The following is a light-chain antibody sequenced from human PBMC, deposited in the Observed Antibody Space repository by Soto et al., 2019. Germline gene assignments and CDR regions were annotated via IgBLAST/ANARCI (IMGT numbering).Light chain of an antibody. V-gene: IGKV1-33*01. CDR3: QQLDSFPLT. CDR2: DAS. CDR1: QDISNY. Sequence: DIQMTQSPSSLSPSVGDRVTITCQASQDISNYLNWYQQKPGKAPKLLIYDASNLETGAPSRFSGSGSGTDFTFTISSLQPEDVATYYCQQLDSFPLTFGQGTRLEIK. J-gene: IGKJ5*01.